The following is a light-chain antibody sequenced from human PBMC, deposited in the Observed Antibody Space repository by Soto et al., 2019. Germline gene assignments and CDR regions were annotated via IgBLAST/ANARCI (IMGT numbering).Light chain of an antibody. V-gene: IGKV1-12*01. CDR2: EAT. J-gene: IGKJ5*01. Sequence: DIQMTQSPSSVSASVGDTVIITCRASQGLKFLAWYQQKPGKAQRLLIYEATNLQSGVPPRFSGSGSGTDFTLTISSLQPEDFATYFCQQANSFPITFGQGTRLEIK. CDR1: QGLKF. CDR3: QQANSFPIT.